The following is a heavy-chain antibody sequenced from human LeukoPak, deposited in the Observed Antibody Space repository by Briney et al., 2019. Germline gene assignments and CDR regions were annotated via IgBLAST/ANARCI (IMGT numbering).Heavy chain of an antibody. J-gene: IGHJ4*02. Sequence: GSLRLSCAASGFTVSSNYMSWVRQAPGKGLEWVSVIYSCGSTYYADSVKGRFTISRDNAKNSLSLQMNSLRAEDTAVYFCARGRDTVVVPAAVDYWGQGTLVTVSS. V-gene: IGHV3-66*03. CDR2: IYSCGST. CDR1: GFTVSSNY. CDR3: ARGRDTVVVPAAVDY. D-gene: IGHD2-2*01.